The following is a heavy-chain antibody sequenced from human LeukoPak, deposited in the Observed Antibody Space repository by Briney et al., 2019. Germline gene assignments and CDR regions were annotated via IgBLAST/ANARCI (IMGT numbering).Heavy chain of an antibody. Sequence: GVLRLSCAASGFTFSSQWMSWVRQAPGKGLEWVAIINQAGTGKYYVDSVKGRFTISRDDSKNTLYLQMNSLRGDDTAVYYCAKDGTSYYYIYYWGQGTLVTVSS. CDR2: INQAGTGK. CDR1: GFTFSSQW. D-gene: IGHD2/OR15-2a*01. J-gene: IGHJ4*02. CDR3: AKDGTSYYYIYY. V-gene: IGHV3-7*01.